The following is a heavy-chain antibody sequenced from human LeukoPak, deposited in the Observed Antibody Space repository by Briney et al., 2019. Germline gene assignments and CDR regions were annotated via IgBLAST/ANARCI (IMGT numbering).Heavy chain of an antibody. J-gene: IGHJ3*02. CDR2: IHYSGGS. V-gene: IGHV4-39*01. Sequence: SETLSLTCTVSGGSISSSSHYWGWIRQPPGKGLEWIASIHYSGGSNHNPSLKSRVTISVDTSKNQVSLKVRSVTAADTAVYYCAKHESLIAFDIWGQGTMVTVSS. CDR3: AKHESLIAFDI. CDR1: GGSISSSSHY.